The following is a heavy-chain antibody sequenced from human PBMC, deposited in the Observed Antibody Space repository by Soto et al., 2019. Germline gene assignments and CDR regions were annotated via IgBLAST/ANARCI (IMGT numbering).Heavy chain of an antibody. CDR2: IYYSGST. J-gene: IGHJ4*02. CDR3: ALYYYGSGSYFLDY. Sequence: SETLSLTCTVSGGSISSSSYYWGWIRQPPGKGLEWIGSIYYSGSTYYNPSLKSRVTISVDTSKNQFSLKLSSVTAADTAVYYCALYYYGSGSYFLDYWGQGTLVTVSS. V-gene: IGHV4-39*01. D-gene: IGHD3-10*01. CDR1: GGSISSSSYY.